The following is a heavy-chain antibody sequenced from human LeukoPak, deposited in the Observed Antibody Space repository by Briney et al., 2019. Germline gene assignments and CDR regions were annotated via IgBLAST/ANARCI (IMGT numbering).Heavy chain of an antibody. D-gene: IGHD5-18*01. V-gene: IGHV3-30*02. Sequence: GGSLRLSCAASGFTFSSYGMHWVRQAPGKGLEWVAFIRYDGSNKYYADSVKGRFTISRDNSKNTLYLQMNSLRAEDTAVYYCARDRIGVGYSYGAGFDYWGQGTLVTVSS. J-gene: IGHJ4*02. CDR2: IRYDGSNK. CDR3: ARDRIGVGYSYGAGFDY. CDR1: GFTFSSYG.